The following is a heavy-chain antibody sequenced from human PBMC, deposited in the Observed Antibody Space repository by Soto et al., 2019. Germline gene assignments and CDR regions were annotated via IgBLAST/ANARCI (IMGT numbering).Heavy chain of an antibody. CDR1: GFTVSSNY. D-gene: IGHD5-18*01. CDR3: ASFHLGTAMGLNWFDP. V-gene: IGHV3-53*01. J-gene: IGHJ5*02. Sequence: PVGSLRLSCAASGFTVSSNYMSWVRQAPGKGLEWVSVIYSGGSTYYADSVKGRFTISRDNSKNTLYLQMNSLRAEDTAVYYCASFHLGTAMGLNWFDPWGQGTLVTVSS. CDR2: IYSGGST.